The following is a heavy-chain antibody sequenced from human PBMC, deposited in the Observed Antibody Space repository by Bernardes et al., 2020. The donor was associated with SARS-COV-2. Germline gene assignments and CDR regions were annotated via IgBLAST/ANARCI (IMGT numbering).Heavy chain of an antibody. V-gene: IGHV4-34*01. CDR2: INHSGSS. CDR1: GGSFSSHY. D-gene: IGHD3-3*01. Sequence: SETLSLTCAVFGGSFSSHYWTWIRQPPGRGLEWVGEINHSGSSTYNPSLKSRVTMSVDTSKMQFSLKLSSVIAADTAAYYCARGASFGFLSGYSFGRGGPFDPWGQGVLVTVAS. CDR3: ARGASFGFLSGYSFGRGGPFDP. J-gene: IGHJ5*02.